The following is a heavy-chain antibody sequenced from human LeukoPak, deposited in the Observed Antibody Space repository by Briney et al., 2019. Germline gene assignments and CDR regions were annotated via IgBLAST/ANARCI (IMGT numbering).Heavy chain of an antibody. J-gene: IGHJ6*03. Sequence: ASVKVSCKASGYTFTSYGISWVRQAPGQGLEWMGRISAYNGNTDYAQKLQGRVTMTTDTSTSTAYMELRSLRSDDTAVYYCARAREGSYYYYYMDVWGKGTTVTISS. D-gene: IGHD1-26*01. CDR1: GYTFTSYG. CDR2: ISAYNGNT. V-gene: IGHV1-18*01. CDR3: ARAREGSYYYYYMDV.